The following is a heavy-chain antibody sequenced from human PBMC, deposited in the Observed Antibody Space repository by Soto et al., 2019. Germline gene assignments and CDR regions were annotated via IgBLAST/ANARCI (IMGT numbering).Heavy chain of an antibody. CDR3: ATDMVAAM. CDR2: IVVGSGNT. J-gene: IGHJ4*02. D-gene: IGHD5-12*01. V-gene: IGHV1-58*01. Sequence: SVKVSCKASGFTFTTSAVQWVRQPRGQRLEWIGWIVVGSGNTYFAQKFQERVTITRDMSTSTVYMELRNLRSEDTAVFYCATDMVAAMWGQGTLVTVSS. CDR1: GFTFTTSA.